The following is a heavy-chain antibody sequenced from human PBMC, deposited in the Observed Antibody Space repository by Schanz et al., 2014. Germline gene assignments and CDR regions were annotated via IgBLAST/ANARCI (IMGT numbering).Heavy chain of an antibody. J-gene: IGHJ4*02. CDR2: ISGSGGST. Sequence: EMQLLESGGGLIQPGGSLRLSCAASGFTFSTHAMSWVRQAPGKGLEWVSAISGSGGSTYYADSVKGRFTISRDNSKNTLYLQMNSLRPEDTAVYYCARGGFGEVSYFDYWGQGTLVTVSS. V-gene: IGHV3-23*01. CDR3: ARGGFGEVSYFDY. CDR1: GFTFSTHA. D-gene: IGHD3-10*01.